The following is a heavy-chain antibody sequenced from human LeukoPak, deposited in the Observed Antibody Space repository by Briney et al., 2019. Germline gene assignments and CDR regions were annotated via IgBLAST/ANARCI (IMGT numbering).Heavy chain of an antibody. CDR1: GFTFSSYW. J-gene: IGHJ4*02. Sequence: GGSLRLSCVASGFTFSSYWMSWVRQAPGKGLEWAANISPDGSGTFYVDSVKGQFTVSRDNAKNSLSLQMNSLRVEDTAMYYCVRSIDYWGQGTLVTVSS. CDR3: VRSIDY. CDR2: ISPDGSGT. V-gene: IGHV3-7*01.